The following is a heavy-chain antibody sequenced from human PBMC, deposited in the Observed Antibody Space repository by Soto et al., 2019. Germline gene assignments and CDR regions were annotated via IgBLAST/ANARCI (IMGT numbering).Heavy chain of an antibody. Sequence: EEQLVESGGALVQPGGSLRLSCEASGFTFNRFGMNWVRQAPGKGLEWISYISSASSTTQYAESVKGRFTISRDNARDSLYLQMSSLRVEDTAVYYCARRPLWSGLSDYYYMDVWGKGTTVTVSS. V-gene: IGHV3-48*01. CDR1: GFTFNRFG. J-gene: IGHJ6*03. D-gene: IGHD3-3*01. CDR2: ISSASSTT. CDR3: ARRPLWSGLSDYYYMDV.